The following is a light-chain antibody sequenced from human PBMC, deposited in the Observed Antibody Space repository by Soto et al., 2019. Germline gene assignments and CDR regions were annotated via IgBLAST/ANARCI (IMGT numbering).Light chain of an antibody. CDR3: LQSYKYPWT. Sequence: DIQMTQSPSAMSASVGDRVTFTCRASQGVRTYLAWFQQKPGKVPKRLIFSASSLQSGVPSRFSDNGSGTEFTLTISSLQPEDSATYYCLQSYKYPWTFGQGTKVEIK. V-gene: IGKV1-17*03. J-gene: IGKJ1*01. CDR1: QGVRTY. CDR2: SAS.